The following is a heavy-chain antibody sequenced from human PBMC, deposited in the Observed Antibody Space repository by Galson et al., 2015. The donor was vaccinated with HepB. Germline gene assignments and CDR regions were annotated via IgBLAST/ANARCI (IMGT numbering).Heavy chain of an antibody. Sequence: PALVKPTQTLTLTCTFSGFSLSTSGMCVSWIRQPPGKAPEWLARIDWDDAKYYSTSLKTRLTISKDTSKNQVVLTMTNMDPVDTATYYCARSATFTPVGYYGMDVWGQGTTVTVSS. CDR1: GFSLSTSGMC. J-gene: IGHJ6*02. CDR3: ARSATFTPVGYYGMDV. V-gene: IGHV2-70*11. CDR2: IDWDDAK. D-gene: IGHD1-26*01.